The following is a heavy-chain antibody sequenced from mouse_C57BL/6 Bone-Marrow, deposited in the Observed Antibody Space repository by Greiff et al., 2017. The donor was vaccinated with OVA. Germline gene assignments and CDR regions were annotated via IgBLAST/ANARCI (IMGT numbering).Heavy chain of an antibody. CDR3: ARGRTGTVFAY. D-gene: IGHD4-1*01. J-gene: IGHJ3*01. V-gene: IGHV3-6*01. Sequence: DVKLQESGPGLVKPSQSLSLTCSVTGYSITSGYYWNWIRQFPGNKLEWMGYISYDGSNNYNPSLKNRISITRDTSKNQFFLKLNSVTTEDTATYYCARGRTGTVFAYWGQGTLVTVSA. CDR2: ISYDGSN. CDR1: GYSITSGYY.